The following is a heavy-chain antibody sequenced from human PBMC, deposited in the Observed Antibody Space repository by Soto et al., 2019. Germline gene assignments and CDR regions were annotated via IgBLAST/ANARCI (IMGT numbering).Heavy chain of an antibody. CDR2: IYYSGST. D-gene: IGHD2-2*01. CDR3: ARHGGGPYQLDTPLDP. V-gene: IGHV4-39*01. J-gene: IGHJ5*02. Sequence: SETLSLTCTVSGGSISSSSYYWGWIRQPPGKGLEWTGSIYYSGSTYYNPSLKSRVTISVNTSKNQFSLKLSSVTSADTAVYYCARHGGGPYQLDTPLDPWGQGTLVTVSS. CDR1: GGSISSSSYY.